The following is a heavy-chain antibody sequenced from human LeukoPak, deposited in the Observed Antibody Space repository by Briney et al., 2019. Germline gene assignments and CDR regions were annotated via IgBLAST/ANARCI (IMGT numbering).Heavy chain of an antibody. CDR3: ARGDSFDP. V-gene: IGHV4-39*07. CDR1: GAYGASGSSDNYH. CDR2: IYYTGST. J-gene: IGHJ5*02. D-gene: IGHD3-22*01. Sequence: SETLSLTCSVSGAYGASGSSDNYHWGWIRQPPGKGLEWIGSIYYTGSTYYDPSLKSRVTISVDTSKNQFSLKLSSVTAADTAVYYCARGDSFDPWGQGTLVTVSS.